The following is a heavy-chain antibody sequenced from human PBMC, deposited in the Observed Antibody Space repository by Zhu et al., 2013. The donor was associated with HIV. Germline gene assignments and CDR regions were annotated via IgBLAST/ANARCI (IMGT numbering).Heavy chain of an antibody. CDR3: ARALGIVGATGLAADY. CDR1: GYTFTGYY. V-gene: IGHV1-2*04. Sequence: QVQLVQSGAEVKKPGASVRVPCKASGYTFTGYYMHWVRQAPGQGLEWMGWINPNSGGTNYAQKFQGWVTMTRDTSISTAYMELSRLRSDDTAVYYCARALGIVGATGLAADYWGQGTLGHRLL. CDR2: INPNSGGT. D-gene: IGHD1-26*01. J-gene: IGHJ4*02.